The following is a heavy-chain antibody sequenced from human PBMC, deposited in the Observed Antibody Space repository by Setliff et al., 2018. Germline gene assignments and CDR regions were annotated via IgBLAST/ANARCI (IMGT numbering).Heavy chain of an antibody. V-gene: IGHV4-30-2*05. CDR1: GVSISSNSYY. D-gene: IGHD3-16*01. Sequence: SETLSLTCAVSGVSISSNSYYWSWIRQPPGKGLEWIGYIQNSGGTNYNPSLLGRISISVDTSKMQFSLKLTSATAADTAVYFCATYVVGGGGRGYWGQGTLVTVPS. J-gene: IGHJ4*02. CDR3: ATYVVGGGGRGY. CDR2: IQNSGGT.